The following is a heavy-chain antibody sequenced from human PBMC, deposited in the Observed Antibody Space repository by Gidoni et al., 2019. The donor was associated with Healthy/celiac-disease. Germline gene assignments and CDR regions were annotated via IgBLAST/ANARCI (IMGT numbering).Heavy chain of an antibody. CDR1: GFTFSSYA. V-gene: IGHV3-30*18. CDR3: AKVGGEIITMVRGGHYYYYGMDV. Sequence: QVQLVESGGGVVQPGRSLRLSCAASGFTFSSYARHWVRQAPGKGLEWVAVISYDGSNKYYADSVKGRFTISRDNSKNTLYLQMNSLRAEDTAVYYCAKVGGEIITMVRGGHYYYYGMDVWGQGTTVTVSS. CDR2: ISYDGSNK. J-gene: IGHJ6*02. D-gene: IGHD3-10*01.